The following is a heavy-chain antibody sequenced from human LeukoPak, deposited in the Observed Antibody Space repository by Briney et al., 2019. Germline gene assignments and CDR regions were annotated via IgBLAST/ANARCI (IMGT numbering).Heavy chain of an antibody. D-gene: IGHD4-23*01. Sequence: SETLSLTCTVSGGSISSYYWSWIRRPPGKGLEWIGYIYYSGSTNYNPSLKSRVTISVDTSKNQFSLKLSSVTAADTAVYYCASYHGGNLVNDAFDIWGQGTMVTVSS. CDR3: ASYHGGNLVNDAFDI. J-gene: IGHJ3*02. V-gene: IGHV4-59*08. CDR1: GGSISSYY. CDR2: IYYSGST.